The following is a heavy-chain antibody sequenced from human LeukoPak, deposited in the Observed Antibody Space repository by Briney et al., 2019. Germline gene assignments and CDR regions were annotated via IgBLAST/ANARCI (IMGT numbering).Heavy chain of an antibody. V-gene: IGHV3-30*18. Sequence: GGSLRLSCAASRFTFRAYGMHWVRQAPGKGLEWVAVISYDGSEKYYGDFVKGRFTISRDNSKNTLYLQMNSLRAEDTAVYYCAKESLDTEQRNYNYYGMDVWGQGTTVTVSS. CDR2: ISYDGSEK. D-gene: IGHD1-1*01. J-gene: IGHJ6*02. CDR3: AKESLDTEQRNYNYYGMDV. CDR1: RFTFRAYG.